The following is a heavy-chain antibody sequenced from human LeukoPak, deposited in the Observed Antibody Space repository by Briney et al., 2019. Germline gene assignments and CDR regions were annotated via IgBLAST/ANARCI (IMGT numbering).Heavy chain of an antibody. V-gene: IGHV4-34*01. D-gene: IGHD5-18*01. CDR2: IYHGGST. Sequence: GSLRLSCAASGFTVSGNYMSWVRQAPGKGLEWIGYIYHGGSTYYNPSLKSRVIISVDRSKKQFTLKLSSVTAADTAVYYCARTGYTYAGYNWFDPWGQGTLVTVSS. CDR1: GFTVSGNY. CDR3: ARTGYTYAGYNWFDP. J-gene: IGHJ5*02.